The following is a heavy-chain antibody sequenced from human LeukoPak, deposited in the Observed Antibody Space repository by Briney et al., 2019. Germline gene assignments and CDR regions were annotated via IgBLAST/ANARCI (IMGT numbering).Heavy chain of an antibody. J-gene: IGHJ6*03. D-gene: IGHD3-10*01. CDR2: IRYDGSNK. CDR3: ARLSAYYYGSYFYYYMDV. Sequence: GGSLRLSCAASGFTFSSYGMHWVRQAPGKGLEWVAFIRYDGSNKYYADSVKGRFTISRDNSKNTLYLQMNSLRAEDTALYYCARLSAYYYGSYFYYYMDVWGKGTTVTVSS. CDR1: GFTFSSYG. V-gene: IGHV3-30*02.